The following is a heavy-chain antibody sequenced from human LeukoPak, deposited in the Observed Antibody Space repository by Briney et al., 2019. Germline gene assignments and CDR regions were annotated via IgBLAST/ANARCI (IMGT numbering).Heavy chain of an antibody. CDR1: GFTFSSYG. V-gene: IGHV3-33*01. D-gene: IGHD3-10*01. Sequence: GGSLRLSCAASGFTFSSYGMHWVRQAPGKGLEWVAVIWYDGSNKNYAASVKGRFTISRDNSKNTLYLQMKGLRAEDTAVYYCARGDHYYGSGSYYSPLDDWGKGTLVTVSS. CDR3: ARGDHYYGSGSYYSPLDD. J-gene: IGHJ4*02. CDR2: IWYDGSNK.